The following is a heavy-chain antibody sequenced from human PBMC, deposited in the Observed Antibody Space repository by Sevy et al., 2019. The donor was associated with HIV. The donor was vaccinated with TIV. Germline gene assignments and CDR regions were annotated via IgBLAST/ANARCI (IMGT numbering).Heavy chain of an antibody. J-gene: IGHJ4*02. CDR2: ISYDGNIE. Sequence: GGSLRLSCAASGFTFSTHAMHWVRQAPGKGLEWVAIISYDGNIEDYPDSVKGRFTISRDDSKNTLYLQMNSLRSEETALYYCARDLGYESTGYLPLFDNWGQGTLVTVSS. V-gene: IGHV3-30-3*01. CDR3: ARDLGYESTGYLPLFDN. CDR1: GFTFSTHA. D-gene: IGHD3-22*01.